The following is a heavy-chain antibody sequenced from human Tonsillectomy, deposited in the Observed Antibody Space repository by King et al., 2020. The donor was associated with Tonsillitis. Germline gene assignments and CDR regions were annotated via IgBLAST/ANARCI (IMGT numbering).Heavy chain of an antibody. CDR2: INPSGGST. CDR3: ATVGVRWELRPDYYGMDV. CDR1: GYTFTTYY. D-gene: IGHD1-7*01. Sequence: QLVQSGAEVKKPGASVKVSCKASGYTFTTYYMHWVRQAPGQGLEWMGIINPSGGSTSYAQKFQGRVSMTRDTSTTTVYMELSSLRSEDTAVYYCATVGVRWELRPDYYGMDVWGQGTTVTVSS. V-gene: IGHV1-46*01. J-gene: IGHJ6*02.